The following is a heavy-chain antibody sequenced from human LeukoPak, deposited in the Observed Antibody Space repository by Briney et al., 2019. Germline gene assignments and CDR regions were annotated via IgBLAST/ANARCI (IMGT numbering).Heavy chain of an antibody. Sequence: PGRSLRLSCAASGLTFSVFGLHWVRQAPGKSLEWVAFISSDGSNTYYVESVKGRFTISRDSSKNSLYLQTNSLRAEDTAVYYCARDGPHYDLDVWGQGTTVTVSS. D-gene: IGHD3-3*01. CDR2: ISSDGSNT. V-gene: IGHV3-33*01. CDR3: ARDGPHYDLDV. J-gene: IGHJ6*02. CDR1: GLTFSVFG.